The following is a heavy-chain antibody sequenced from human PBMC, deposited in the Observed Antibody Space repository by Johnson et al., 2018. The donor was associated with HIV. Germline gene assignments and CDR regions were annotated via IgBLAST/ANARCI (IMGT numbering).Heavy chain of an antibody. CDR1: GFTFRSYA. D-gene: IGHD1-26*01. J-gene: IGHJ3*02. CDR3: ARDAPDSGSYHAFDI. V-gene: IGHV3-30*04. Sequence: QVQLVESGGGLVQPGGSLRISCAASGFTFRSYAMHWVRQAPGKGLEWVAVISYDGSNKYYADSVKGRFTISRDNSKNTLYLQMNSLRAEDTAVYYCARDAPDSGSYHAFDIWGQGTMVTVSS. CDR2: ISYDGSNK.